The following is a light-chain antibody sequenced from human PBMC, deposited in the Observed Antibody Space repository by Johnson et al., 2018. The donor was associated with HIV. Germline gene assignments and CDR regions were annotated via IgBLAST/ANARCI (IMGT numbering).Light chain of an antibody. CDR2: ENN. V-gene: IGLV1-51*02. Sequence: QSVLTQPPSVSAAPGQKVTISCSGSSSNIGNNYVSWYQQLPGTAPKLLIYENNKRPSGIPDRFSGYKSGTSATLGITGLQTGDEADYYCGTWDSSLRGVFGTGTKVTVL. CDR1: SSNIGNNY. CDR3: GTWDSSLRGV. J-gene: IGLJ1*01.